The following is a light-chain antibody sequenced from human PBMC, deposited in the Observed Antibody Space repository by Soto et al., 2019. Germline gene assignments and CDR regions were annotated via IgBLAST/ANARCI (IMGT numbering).Light chain of an antibody. V-gene: IGLV2-23*01. CDR2: EGS. CDR1: SSDVRSYNL. Sequence: QSALTQPASVSGSPGQSITISCTGTSSDVRSYNLVSWYQQHPGKAPKLMIYEGSKRPSGVSNRFSGSKSGNTASLTISGLQAEDEADYYCCSYAGSPLFGGGTKVTVL. CDR3: CSYAGSPL. J-gene: IGLJ2*01.